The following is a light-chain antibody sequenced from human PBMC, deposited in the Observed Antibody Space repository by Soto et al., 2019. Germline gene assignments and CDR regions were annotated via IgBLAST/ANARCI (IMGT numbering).Light chain of an antibody. CDR3: QQYESHSEA. Sequence: DIQLTQSPSTLSASVGDRVSITCWASQSVGSWLALHQKKPGQAPKLLIFDDTYLESGVPSRFSGSGSGTEFTLTINDLQPDDSATYYCQQYESHSEAFGQGTKVEVK. CDR1: QSVGSW. V-gene: IGKV1-5*01. CDR2: DDT. J-gene: IGKJ1*01.